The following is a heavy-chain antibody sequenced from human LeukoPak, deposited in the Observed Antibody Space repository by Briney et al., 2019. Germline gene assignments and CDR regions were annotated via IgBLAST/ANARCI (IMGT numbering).Heavy chain of an antibody. D-gene: IGHD3-10*01. V-gene: IGHV4-31*03. CDR3: AREGSDAYYGMDV. Sequence: SETLSLTCTVSGGSISSGGYYWSWIRQHPGKGLEWIGYIYYSGSTYYNPSLKSRVTISVDTSKNQFSLKLSSVTAADTAVYYCAREGSDAYYGMDVWGQGTTVTVSS. J-gene: IGHJ6*02. CDR1: GGSISSGGYY. CDR2: IYYSGST.